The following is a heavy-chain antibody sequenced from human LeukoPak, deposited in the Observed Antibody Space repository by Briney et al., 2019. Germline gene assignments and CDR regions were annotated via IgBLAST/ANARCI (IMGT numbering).Heavy chain of an antibody. Sequence: SETLSLTCTVSGGSVTSTTYYWSWIRQPPGEGLQWIGYVSYTGIPTYNPSLNSRATISLDTSNSQSSLQLSPATGADTAIYYCATQQWIGTFPYWGQRALVTVSS. V-gene: IGHV4-61*01. CDR3: ATQQWIGTFPY. CDR1: GGSVTSTTYY. D-gene: IGHD3-10*01. J-gene: IGHJ4*02. CDR2: VSYTGIP.